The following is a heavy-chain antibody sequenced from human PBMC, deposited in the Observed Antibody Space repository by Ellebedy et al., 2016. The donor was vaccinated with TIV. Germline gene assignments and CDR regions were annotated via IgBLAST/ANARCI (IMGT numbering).Heavy chain of an antibody. V-gene: IGHV3-48*01. CDR3: ARQSSTVDDAFDI. CDR1: GFTFSSYA. CDR2: ISYTGDLM. Sequence: GESLKISCAASGFTFSSYAMHWVRQAPGKGPEWVSYISYTGDLMYYADSVKGRFTISRDNSKNTLYLQMNSLRAEDTAVYYCARQSSTVDDAFDIWGQGTMVTVSS. D-gene: IGHD2-15*01. J-gene: IGHJ3*02.